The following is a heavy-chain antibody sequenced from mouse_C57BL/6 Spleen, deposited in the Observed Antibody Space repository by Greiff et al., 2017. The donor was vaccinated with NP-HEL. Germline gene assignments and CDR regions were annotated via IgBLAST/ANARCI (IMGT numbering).Heavy chain of an antibody. V-gene: IGHV14-4*01. D-gene: IGHD2-1*01. CDR3: TKDGNYDYFDY. CDR2: IDPENGDT. J-gene: IGHJ2*01. Sequence: VQLQQSGAELVRPGASVKLSCTASGFNIKDDYMHWVKQRPEQGLEWIGWIDPENGDTEYASKFHGKATITADTSSNTAYLQLSSLTSEDTAVYYCTKDGNYDYFDYWGQGTTLTVSS. CDR1: GFNIKDDY.